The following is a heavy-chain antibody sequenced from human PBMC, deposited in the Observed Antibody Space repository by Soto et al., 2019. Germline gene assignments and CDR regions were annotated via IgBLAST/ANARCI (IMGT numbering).Heavy chain of an antibody. V-gene: IGHV3-48*01. J-gene: IGHJ6*03. CDR3: EGDFKSGWFLKNGHYYYYMDV. CDR1: GFTFSTYS. D-gene: IGHD3-9*01. Sequence: GGSLRLSCAASGFTFSTYSMNWVRQAPGKGLEWVSYISSSSSNIYYADSVKGRFTISRDNAKNSLSLQMNSLRVEDTAVYYCEGDFKSGWFLKNGHYYYYMDVWCKAITVSVS. CDR2: ISSSSSNI.